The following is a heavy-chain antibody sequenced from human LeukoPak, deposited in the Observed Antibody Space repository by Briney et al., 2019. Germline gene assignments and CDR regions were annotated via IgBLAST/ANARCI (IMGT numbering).Heavy chain of an antibody. D-gene: IGHD3-22*01. J-gene: IGHJ2*01. Sequence: SETLSLTCTVSGGSISSYYWSWIRQPPGKGLEWIGYIYYSGSTNYNPSLKSRVTISVDTSKNQFSLKLSSVTAADTAVYYCARRYYYDSSGYYYGWYFGLWGRGTLVTVSS. V-gene: IGHV4-59*08. CDR2: IYYSGST. CDR3: ARRYYYDSSGYYYGWYFGL. CDR1: GGSISSYY.